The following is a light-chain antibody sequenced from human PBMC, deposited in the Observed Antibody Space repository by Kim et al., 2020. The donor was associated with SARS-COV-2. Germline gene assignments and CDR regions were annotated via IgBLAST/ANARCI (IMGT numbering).Light chain of an antibody. Sequence: SSPGERATLSCRPRKSVSSSRVACYQQKPGQAPRLVLYGTSSWAPGIPDRFSGAGSATDFTLTISRLAPEDVAVYYCQHYGASPYIFGQGTKLEI. CDR1: KSVSSSR. CDR3: QHYGASPYI. CDR2: GTS. V-gene: IGKV3-20*01. J-gene: IGKJ2*01.